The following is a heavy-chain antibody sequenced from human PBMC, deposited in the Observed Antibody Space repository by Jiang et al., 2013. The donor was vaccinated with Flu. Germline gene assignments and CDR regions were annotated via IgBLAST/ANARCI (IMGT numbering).Heavy chain of an antibody. J-gene: IGHJ4*02. V-gene: IGHV3-30*02. CDR3: ATLRGSSYDTYLADF. CDR1: YR. CDR2: LWHDGSNK. D-gene: IGHD5-12*01. Sequence: YRMHWVRQSPGKGLEWVASLWHDGSNKFYADSVRGRFTISRDNSKNTLFLQMNGLRPEDAALYYCATLRGSSYDTYLADFWGQGTLVTVSS.